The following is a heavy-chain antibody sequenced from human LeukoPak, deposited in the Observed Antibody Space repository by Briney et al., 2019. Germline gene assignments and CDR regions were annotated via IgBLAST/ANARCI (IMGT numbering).Heavy chain of an antibody. D-gene: IGHD2-21*02. CDR2: IIPIFGTA. CDR1: GGTFSSYA. J-gene: IGHJ4*02. V-gene: IGHV1-69*06. Sequence: SVKVSCKASGGTFSSYAISWVRQAPGQGLGWMGRIIPIFGTANYAQKFQGRVTFTADKSTSTAYMELSSLRSEDTAVYYCARDRVVTGQLDYWGQGTLVTVSS. CDR3: ARDRVVTGQLDY.